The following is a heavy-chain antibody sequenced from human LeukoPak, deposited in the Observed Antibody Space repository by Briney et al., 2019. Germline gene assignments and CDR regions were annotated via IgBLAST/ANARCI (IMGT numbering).Heavy chain of an antibody. J-gene: IGHJ4*02. D-gene: IGHD2-21*02. CDR3: ARGRWTATATTYYLDS. CDR1: GYTFSNNA. Sequence: GASVKVSCKASGYTFSNNAIQWVRQGPGKRLEWKGWIDANNGRTKYSQNFQGRLTITRDWSASTAYMELTSLRSEDTALYFCARGRWTATATTYYLDSWGQGTLVTVSS. V-gene: IGHV1-3*01. CDR2: IDANNGRT.